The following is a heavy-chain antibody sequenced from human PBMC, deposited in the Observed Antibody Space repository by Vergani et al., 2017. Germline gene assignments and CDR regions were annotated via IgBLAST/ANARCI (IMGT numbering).Heavy chain of an antibody. CDR2: IDFKGNDA. Sequence: QMQLVESGGGVIQPGGSLRLSCAASGFTFSSDGMQWVRQAPGKGLEWVALIDFKGNDAYYTHSVRGRFIISRDNSNNTLYLQMTGLRVEDTALYYCAKQYVGTSDCWGQGTLVTVSS. CDR3: AKQYVGTSDC. D-gene: IGHD1-26*01. V-gene: IGHV3-30*02. CDR1: GFTFSSDG. J-gene: IGHJ4*02.